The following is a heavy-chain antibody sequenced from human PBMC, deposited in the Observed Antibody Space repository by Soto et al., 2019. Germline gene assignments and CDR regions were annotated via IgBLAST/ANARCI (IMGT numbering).Heavy chain of an antibody. CDR1: GFTFSTSG. J-gene: IGHJ5*02. Sequence: QVQLVESGGGVVQPGTSLRLSCATSGFTFSTSGMHWVRQAPGTALEWVAMISHDGSVTYYTDSVQGRFTISRDTPTNTLYLQMNSLRDEDTAIYYWAKEWVSSGWYNWFAPWGQGTRATVS. CDR3: AKEWVSSGWYNWFAP. V-gene: IGHV3-30*18. D-gene: IGHD6-13*01. CDR2: ISHDGSVT.